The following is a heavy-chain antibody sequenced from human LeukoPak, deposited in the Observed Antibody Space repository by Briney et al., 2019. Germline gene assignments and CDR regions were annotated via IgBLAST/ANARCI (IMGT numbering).Heavy chain of an antibody. CDR1: GYSFTSYW. J-gene: IGHJ4*02. V-gene: IGHV5-51*01. CDR3: ARRTFYDSSGYYYFDY. Sequence: GESLKISCKGSGYSFTSYWIGWVRQMPGKGLEWMGIIYPGDSDTRYSPSFQGRVTISADKSISTAYLQWSSLKASDTAMYYCARRTFYDSSGYYYFDYWGQGTLVTVSS. D-gene: IGHD3-22*01. CDR2: IYPGDSDT.